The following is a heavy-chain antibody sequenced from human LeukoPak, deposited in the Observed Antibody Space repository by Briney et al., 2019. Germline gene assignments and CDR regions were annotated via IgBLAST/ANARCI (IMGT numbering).Heavy chain of an antibody. CDR3: AREASQDYFDY. CDR1: GFSFSSYW. V-gene: IGHV3-74*01. Sequence: GGSLRLSCAASGFSFSSYWMHWVRQAPGKGLVWVSRINGDGSRTYYADSVKGRFTISRDNAKNTLHVQMNGLRAEDTAVYYCAREASQDYFDYWGQGTLVTVSS. CDR2: INGDGSRT. J-gene: IGHJ4*02.